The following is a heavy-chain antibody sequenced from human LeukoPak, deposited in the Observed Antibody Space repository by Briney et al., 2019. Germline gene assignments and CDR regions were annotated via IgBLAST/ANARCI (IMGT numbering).Heavy chain of an antibody. J-gene: IGHJ4*02. Sequence: GGSLRLSCAASGFTFSNYWMHWVRQTPGRGLVGVARINDYGSSLSYADSVKGRFTISRDNVRNTLYLQMNSLRAEDTAVYYCVTKAGVDGFDSWGQGTLVTVSS. V-gene: IGHV3-74*01. CDR1: GFTFSNYW. CDR3: VTKAGVDGFDS. D-gene: IGHD3-10*01. CDR2: INDYGSSL.